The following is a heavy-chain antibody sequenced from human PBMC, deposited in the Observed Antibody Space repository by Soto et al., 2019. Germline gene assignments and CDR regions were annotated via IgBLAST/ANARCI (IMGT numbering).Heavy chain of an antibody. CDR2: INPKTGGR. D-gene: IGHD3-16*02. CDR3: AKDPEASFNWFDP. V-gene: IGHV1-2*02. CDR1: GYIFTDYY. J-gene: IGHJ5*02. Sequence: GASVKVSCKATGYIFTDYYLHWVRQAPGQGLEWMGWINPKTGGRKYAQKFQGRVTMTRDTSISTAYMELSSLRSDDTAVYYCAKDPEASFNWFDPWGQGTLVTVSS.